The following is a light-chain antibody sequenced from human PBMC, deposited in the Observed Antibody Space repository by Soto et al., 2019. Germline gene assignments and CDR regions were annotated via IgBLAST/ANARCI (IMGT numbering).Light chain of an antibody. CDR1: QSVSSSY. CDR2: GAS. J-gene: IGKJ1*01. V-gene: IGKV3-20*01. CDR3: QQYGSSPPWT. Sequence: EIVLTQSPGTLSLSTGERATLSCRASQSVSSSYLAWYQQKPGQAPRLLIYGASSGATGIPDRFSGSGSGTDFTLTISRLEPEDFAVYYCQQYGSSPPWTLGQGTKVDIK.